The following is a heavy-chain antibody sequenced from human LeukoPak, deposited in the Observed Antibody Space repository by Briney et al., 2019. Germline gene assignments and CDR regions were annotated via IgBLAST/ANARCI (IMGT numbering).Heavy chain of an antibody. D-gene: IGHD6-19*01. V-gene: IGHV1-69*13. J-gene: IGHJ4*02. Sequence: ASVKVSCKASGGTFSSYAISWVRQAPGQGLELMGGIIPIFGTANYAQKFQGRVTITADESTSTAYMELSSLRSEDTAVYYCAGRGAFGYSSGREDYWGQGTLVTVSS. CDR2: IIPIFGTA. CDR3: AGRGAFGYSSGREDY. CDR1: GGTFSSYA.